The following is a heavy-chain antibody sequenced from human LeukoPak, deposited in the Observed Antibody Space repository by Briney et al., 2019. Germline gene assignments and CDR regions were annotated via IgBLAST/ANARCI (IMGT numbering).Heavy chain of an antibody. CDR3: ARDRYCSGGSCYLGGWFDP. CDR2: MNPNSGNT. J-gene: IGHJ5*02. CDR1: GYTFTSYD. Sequence: HWASVKVSCKASGYTFTSYDINWVRQATGQGLEWMGWMNPNSGNTGYAQKFQGRVTITRNTSISTAYMELSSLRSEDTAVYYCARDRYCSGGSCYLGGWFDPWGQGTLVTVSS. V-gene: IGHV1-8*03. D-gene: IGHD2-15*01.